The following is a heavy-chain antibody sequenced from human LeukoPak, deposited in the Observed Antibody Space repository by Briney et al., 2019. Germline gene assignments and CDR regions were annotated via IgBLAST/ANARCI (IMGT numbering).Heavy chain of an antibody. V-gene: IGHV3-9*01. Sequence: GGSLRLSCAASGFTFDDYAMHWVRQAPGKGLEWVSGISWNSGSIGYADSVKGRFTISRDNAKNSLYLQMNSLRAEDTALYYCAKDDYYDSSGYSEYFQHWGQGTLVTVSS. CDR1: GFTFDDYA. CDR2: ISWNSGSI. J-gene: IGHJ1*01. D-gene: IGHD3-22*01. CDR3: AKDDYYDSSGYSEYFQH.